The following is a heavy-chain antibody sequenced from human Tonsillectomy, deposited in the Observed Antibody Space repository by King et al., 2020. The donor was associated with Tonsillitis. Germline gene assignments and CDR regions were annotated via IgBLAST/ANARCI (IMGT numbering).Heavy chain of an antibody. V-gene: IGHV4-30-2*01. CDR2: IYHSGST. CDR3: ARHGRSAAGCDYFDY. Sequence: LQLQESGSGLVKPSQTLSLTCAVSGGSISSGGYSWSWIRQPPGKGLEWIGSIYHSGSTDYNPSLKSRVIISKDRPRNQFSLKLSSVTAADTAVYYCARHGRSAAGCDYFDYWGQGTLVTVSS. D-gene: IGHD6-13*01. J-gene: IGHJ4*02. CDR1: GGSISSGGYS.